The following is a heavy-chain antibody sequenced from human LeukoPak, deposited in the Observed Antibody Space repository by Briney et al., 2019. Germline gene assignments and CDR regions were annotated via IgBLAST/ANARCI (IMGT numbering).Heavy chain of an antibody. CDR1: GFTFSSYE. Sequence: QSGGSLRLSCAASGFTFSSYEMNWVRQAPGKGLEWVSAISGSGGSTYYADSVKGRFTISRDNSKNTLYLQMNSLRAEDTAVYYCAKADSGSPSDYWGQGTLVTVSS. CDR2: ISGSGGST. V-gene: IGHV3-23*01. D-gene: IGHD1-26*01. J-gene: IGHJ4*02. CDR3: AKADSGSPSDY.